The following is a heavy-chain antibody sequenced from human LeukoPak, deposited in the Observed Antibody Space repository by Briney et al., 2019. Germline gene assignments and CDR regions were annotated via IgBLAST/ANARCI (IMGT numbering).Heavy chain of an antibody. CDR2: ISAYNGNT. J-gene: IGHJ5*02. Sequence: ASVKVSCKASGGTFSSYAISWVRQAPGQGLEWMGWISAYNGNTNYAQKLQGRVTMTTDTSTSTAYMELRSLRSDDTAVYYCARRSHDFWSGYYFSWFDPWGQGTLVTVSS. CDR1: GGTFSSYA. CDR3: ARRSHDFWSGYYFSWFDP. V-gene: IGHV1-18*01. D-gene: IGHD3-3*01.